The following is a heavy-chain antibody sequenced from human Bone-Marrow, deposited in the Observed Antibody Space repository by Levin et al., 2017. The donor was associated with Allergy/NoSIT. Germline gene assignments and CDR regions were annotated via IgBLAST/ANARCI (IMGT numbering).Heavy chain of an antibody. V-gene: IGHV1-69*06. J-gene: IGHJ4*02. CDR1: GSGFSSYI. D-gene: IGHD3-22*01. Sequence: SVKVSCKASGSGFSSYIISWVRQAPGQGPEWMGGIVPLFGTANYAQKWQGRLTITADTSTNTAYMELSSLASEDTAVYYCARDSIGQASGSFDFWGQGTLVTVS. CDR3: ARDSIGQASGSFDF. CDR2: IVPLFGTA.